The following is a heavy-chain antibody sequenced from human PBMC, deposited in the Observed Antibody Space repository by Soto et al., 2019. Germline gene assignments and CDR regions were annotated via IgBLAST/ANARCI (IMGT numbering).Heavy chain of an antibody. D-gene: IGHD3-3*01. Sequence: PSETLSLTCTVSGGSISSGGYYWSWIRQHPGKGLEWIGYIYYSGSTYYNPSLKSRVTISVDTSKNQFSLKLSSVTAADTAVYYCAREYGVAENWFDPWGQGTLVTVSS. V-gene: IGHV4-31*03. J-gene: IGHJ5*02. CDR2: IYYSGST. CDR3: AREYGVAENWFDP. CDR1: GGSISSGGYY.